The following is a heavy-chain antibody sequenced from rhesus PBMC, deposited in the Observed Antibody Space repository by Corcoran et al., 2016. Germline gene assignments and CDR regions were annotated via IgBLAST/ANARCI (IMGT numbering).Heavy chain of an antibody. CDR1: GYTFTDYY. CDR3: ATAGIAAA. Sequence: EVQLVQSGAEVKKPGASVKNSCKASGYTFTDYYLQWVRQAPGKGLEWMGRVDPEDGEAIHAQKFQKRVTSTADTSTDTADMELSSLRSEDTAVYYCATAGIAAAWGQGVLVTVSS. D-gene: IGHD6-43*01. V-gene: IGHV1-111*02. CDR2: VDPEDGEA. J-gene: IGHJ4*01.